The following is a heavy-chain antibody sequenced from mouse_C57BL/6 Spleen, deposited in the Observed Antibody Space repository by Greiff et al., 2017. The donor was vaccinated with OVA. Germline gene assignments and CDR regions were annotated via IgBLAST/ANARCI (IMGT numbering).Heavy chain of an antibody. CDR2: IYPGSGNT. CDR1: GYSFTSYY. CDR3: ARVLRSYAMDY. D-gene: IGHD1-1*01. J-gene: IGHJ4*01. V-gene: IGHV1-66*01. Sequence: QVQLQQSGPELVKPGASVTISCKASGYSFTSYYIHWVKQRPGQGLEWIGCIYPGSGNTKYNEKFKGKATLTADTSSSTAYMQLSSLTSEDSAVYYCARVLRSYAMDYWGQGTSVTVSS.